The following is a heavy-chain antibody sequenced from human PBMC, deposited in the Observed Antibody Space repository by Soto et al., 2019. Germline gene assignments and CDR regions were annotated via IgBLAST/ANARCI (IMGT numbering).Heavy chain of an antibody. J-gene: IGHJ1*01. CDR2: INAGNGNT. CDR3: ARGGIAGDYLGAEYFQH. Sequence: ASVTVSCKASGYTFTSYAMHWVRQAPGQRLEWMGWINAGNGNTKYSQKFQGRVTITRDTSASTAYMELSSLRSEDTAVYYCARGGIAGDYLGAEYFQHWGQGTLVTVSS. D-gene: IGHD4-17*01. V-gene: IGHV1-3*01. CDR1: GYTFTSYA.